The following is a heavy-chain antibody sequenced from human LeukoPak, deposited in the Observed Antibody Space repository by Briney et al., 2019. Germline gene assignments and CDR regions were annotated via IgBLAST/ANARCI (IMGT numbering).Heavy chain of an antibody. J-gene: IGHJ4*02. V-gene: IGHV4-59*08. CDR3: ARGSNFDY. CDR2: IYYSGST. CDR1: GGSISSYY. Sequence: SETLSLTCTVSGGSISSYYWNWIRQRPGKGLEWIGYIYYSGSTNYNPSLKSRVTISVDTSKNQFSLKLSSVTAADTAVYYCARGSNFDYWGQGTLVTVSS. D-gene: IGHD4-11*01.